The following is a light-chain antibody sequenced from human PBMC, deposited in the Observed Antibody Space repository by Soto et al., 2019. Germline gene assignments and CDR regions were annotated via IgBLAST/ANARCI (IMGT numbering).Light chain of an antibody. V-gene: IGKV1-5*01. Sequence: DIQMTQSPSTPSSSLGDRVTITCPSSQSISGWLAWYQQKPGKAPKLLIYDASSLESGVPPRFSGSGSGTEFTLTISSLQPDDFATYYCQHYNSYSRAFGQGTKVDIK. CDR2: DAS. J-gene: IGKJ1*01. CDR3: QHYNSYSRA. CDR1: QSISGW.